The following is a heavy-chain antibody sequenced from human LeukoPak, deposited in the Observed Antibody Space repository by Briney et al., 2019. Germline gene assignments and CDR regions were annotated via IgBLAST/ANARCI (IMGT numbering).Heavy chain of an antibody. D-gene: IGHD6-6*01. CDR3: ARDPSSSFPFDY. Sequence: ASVKVSCKASGYTFTAYYMHWVRQAPGQGLEWMGRINPKSGDTNYAQRFQDRVTMTRDTSISTAYMELSRLRSDDTAVYYCARDPSSSFPFDYWGQGTLVTVSS. CDR2: INPKSGDT. J-gene: IGHJ4*02. CDR1: GYTFTAYY. V-gene: IGHV1-2*06.